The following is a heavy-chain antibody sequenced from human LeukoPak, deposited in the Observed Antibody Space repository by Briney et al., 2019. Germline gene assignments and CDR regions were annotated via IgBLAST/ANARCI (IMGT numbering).Heavy chain of an antibody. V-gene: IGHV4-34*01. Sequence: SETLSLTCAVYGGSFSGYYWSWIRQPPGKGLEWIGEINHSGSTNYNPSLKSRVTISVDTSKNQFSLKLSSVTAADTAVYYCARHVDLSAIDYWGQGTLVTVSS. CDR2: INHSGST. CDR1: GGSFSGYY. J-gene: IGHJ4*02. CDR3: ARHVDLSAIDY. D-gene: IGHD2-21*01.